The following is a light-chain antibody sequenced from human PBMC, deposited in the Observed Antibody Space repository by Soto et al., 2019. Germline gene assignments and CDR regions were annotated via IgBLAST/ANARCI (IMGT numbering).Light chain of an antibody. J-gene: IGLJ1*01. CDR3: CSYADGSIYF. Sequence: QSALTQPPSASGSPGQSVTISCTGTSSDVGGYNYVSWYQQHPGKAPKLMIYEVSERPSGVPDRFSGSKSSNTASLTVSGLQAEDEGDYYCCSYADGSIYFFGTGTKVTVL. CDR1: SSDVGGYNY. CDR2: EVS. V-gene: IGLV2-8*01.